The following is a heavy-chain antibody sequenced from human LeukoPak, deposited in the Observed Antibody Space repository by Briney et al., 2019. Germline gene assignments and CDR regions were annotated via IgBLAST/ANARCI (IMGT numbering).Heavy chain of an antibody. CDR1: GYTFTSYG. D-gene: IGHD3-9*01. CDR2: ISAYNGNT. V-gene: IGHV1-18*01. Sequence: ASVKVSCKASGYTFTSYGISWVRQAPGQGLEWMGWISAYNGNTNYAQKLQGRVTMTTETFTNTAYMELRSLRSDDTAVYYCARDPGDDILTGYFYYYYYMDVWGKGTTVTVSS. CDR3: ARDPGDDILTGYFYYYYYMDV. J-gene: IGHJ6*03.